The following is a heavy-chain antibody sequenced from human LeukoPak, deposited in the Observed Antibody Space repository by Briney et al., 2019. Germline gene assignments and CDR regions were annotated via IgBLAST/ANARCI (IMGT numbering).Heavy chain of an antibody. D-gene: IGHD6-19*01. Sequence: GGSLRLSCAVSGFTFDSYAMTWVRQAPGKGLGWVSAITDSGSATFYADSVKGRFIISRDSSKNTLYLQMSSLRAEDTAVYYCAKLTSGWFEDYWGQGTLVTVSS. J-gene: IGHJ4*02. V-gene: IGHV3-23*01. CDR2: ITDSGSAT. CDR3: AKLTSGWFEDY. CDR1: GFTFDSYA.